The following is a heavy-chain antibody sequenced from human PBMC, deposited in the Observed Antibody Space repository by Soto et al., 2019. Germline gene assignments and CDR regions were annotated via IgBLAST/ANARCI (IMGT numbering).Heavy chain of an antibody. CDR3: ARVHYSSGWYSSPYYYGMDV. D-gene: IGHD6-19*01. CDR1: GGTFSSYA. Sequence: AVKVSCKASGGTFSSYAISWVRQAPGQGLEWMGGIIPIFGTANYAQKFQGRVTITADESTSTAYMELSSLRSEDTAVYYCARVHYSSGWYSSPYYYGMDVWGQGTTVTVSS. CDR2: IIPIFGTA. J-gene: IGHJ6*02. V-gene: IGHV1-69*13.